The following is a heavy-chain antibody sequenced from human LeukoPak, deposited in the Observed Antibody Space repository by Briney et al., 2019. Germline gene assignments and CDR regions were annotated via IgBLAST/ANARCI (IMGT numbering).Heavy chain of an antibody. J-gene: IGHJ4*02. CDR1: GGSISSYY. CDR2: VYNTGRT. Sequence: SETLSLTCTVSGGSISSYYWSWIRQPPGKGPEWMGNVYNTGRTNYNPSLESRVTISVDTSKNQFSLRLNSVTAADTAVYYCARAVGDYGYGRYFDHWGQGTLVTVSS. D-gene: IGHD5-12*01. CDR3: ARAVGDYGYGRYFDH. V-gene: IGHV4-59*01.